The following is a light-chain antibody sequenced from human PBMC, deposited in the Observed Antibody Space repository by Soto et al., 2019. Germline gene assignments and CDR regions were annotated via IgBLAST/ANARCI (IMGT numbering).Light chain of an antibody. CDR1: SSDVGAFNY. CDR3: NSYTSSSLYV. CDR2: DVS. V-gene: IGLV2-14*03. J-gene: IGLJ1*01. Sequence: QSVLTQPASVSGSPGQAITISCSGTSSDVGAFNYVSWYQQHPGKAPKLMIYDVSNRPSGVSNRFSGSKSGNTASLTISGLRAEDEADYYCNSYTSSSLYVFGTGTKLTVL.